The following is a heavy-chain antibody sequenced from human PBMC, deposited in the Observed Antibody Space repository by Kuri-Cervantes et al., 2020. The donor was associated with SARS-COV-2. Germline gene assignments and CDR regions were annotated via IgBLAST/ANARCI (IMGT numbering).Heavy chain of an antibody. CDR1: GFTFSSYW. J-gene: IGHJ4*02. D-gene: IGHD3-9*01. CDR3: ARGPVTGGYYDILTGYYRYGFDY. V-gene: IGHV3-7*03. CDR2: IKQDGSEK. Sequence: GESLKISCAASGFTFSSYWMSWVRQAPGKGLEWVANIKQDGSEKYYVDSVKGRFTISRDNAKNSLYLQMNSLRAEDTAVYYCARGPVTGGYYDILTGYYRYGFDYWGQGTLVTVSS.